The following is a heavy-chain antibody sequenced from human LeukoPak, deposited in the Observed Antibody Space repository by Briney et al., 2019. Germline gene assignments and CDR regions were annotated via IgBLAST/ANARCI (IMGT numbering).Heavy chain of an antibody. D-gene: IGHD6-13*01. V-gene: IGHV3-23*01. CDR3: ARTIAQYTNSWLYYSYGMDV. J-gene: IGHJ6*02. Sequence: GGSLRLSCTVSGFTFNSYAMSWVRQAPGKGLEWVSSISGNSDDTYYAESVKGRVTVSRDNSKSTLYLRMNRLRAEDTAVFYCARTIAQYTNSWLYYSYGMDVWGQGTTVTGSS. CDR1: GFTFNSYA. CDR2: ISGNSDDT.